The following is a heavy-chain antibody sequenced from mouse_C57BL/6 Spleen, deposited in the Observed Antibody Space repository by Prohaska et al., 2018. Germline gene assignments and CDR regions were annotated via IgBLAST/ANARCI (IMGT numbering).Heavy chain of an antibody. CDR2: IDPSDSYT. D-gene: IGHD1-1*01. Sequence: QVQLQQPGAELVRPGTSVKLSCKASGYTFTSYWMHWVKQRPGQGLEWIGVIDPSDSYTNYNQKFKGKATLTVDTSSSTAYMQLSSLTSEDSAVYYCAPITTVVAWGQGTTLTVSS. V-gene: IGHV1-59*01. CDR3: APITTVVA. CDR1: GYTFTSYW. J-gene: IGHJ2*01.